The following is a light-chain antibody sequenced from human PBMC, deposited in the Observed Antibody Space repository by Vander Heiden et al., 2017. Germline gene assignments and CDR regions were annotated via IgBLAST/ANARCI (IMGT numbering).Light chain of an antibody. Sequence: IALTQSPATLSLSPGERATLSCRASQSVSSYLAWYQQKPGQAPRLLIYDASNRATGIPARFSGSGSGTDFTLTISSLEPEDFAVYYCQQRSNWLTFGGGTKVEIK. J-gene: IGKJ4*01. CDR1: QSVSSY. CDR2: DAS. V-gene: IGKV3-11*01. CDR3: QQRSNWLT.